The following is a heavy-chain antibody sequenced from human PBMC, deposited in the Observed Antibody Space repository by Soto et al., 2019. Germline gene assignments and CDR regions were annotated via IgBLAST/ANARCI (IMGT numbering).Heavy chain of an antibody. Sequence: GGSPRISCAASGFTLSGYAMGWVRQAPGKGLEYVSGISSNGVGTYYANSVQGRFTISRDNSKNTVYLQMGSLRPEDMAVYYCARRARPDFYYMDVWGKGTTVTV. CDR2: ISSNGVGT. CDR1: GFTLSGYA. CDR3: ARRARPDFYYMDV. J-gene: IGHJ6*03. D-gene: IGHD6-6*01. V-gene: IGHV3-64*01.